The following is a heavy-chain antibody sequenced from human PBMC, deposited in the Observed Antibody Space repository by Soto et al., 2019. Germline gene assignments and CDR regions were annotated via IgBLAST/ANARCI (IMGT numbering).Heavy chain of an antibody. V-gene: IGHV3-23*01. CDR2: ISGSGGSI. J-gene: IGHJ4*02. Sequence: EVQLLESGGGLVQPGGALRLSCEASGFSFSSYAMSWVRQAPGKGLEWVSTISGSGGSIYYADSAKGRFTISRDNSKNTLYVKMNSPRAEDTAVYSCAKGGGGAGPYYFDYWGQGTLVTVSS. CDR3: AKGGGGAGPYYFDY. D-gene: IGHD3-16*01. CDR1: GFSFSSYA.